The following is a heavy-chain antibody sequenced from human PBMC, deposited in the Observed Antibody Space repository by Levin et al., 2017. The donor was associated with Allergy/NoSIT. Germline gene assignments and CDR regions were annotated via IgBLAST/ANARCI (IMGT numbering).Heavy chain of an antibody. J-gene: IGHJ3*02. CDR3: ARDLGDIFTANDAFDI. CDR1: GGSISSGDYY. Sequence: PSETLSLTCTVSGGSISSGDYYWSWIRQPPGKGLEWIGYIYYSGSTYYNPSLKSRVTISVDTSKNQFSLKLSSVTAADTAVYYCARDLGDIFTANDAFDIWGQGTMVTVSS. V-gene: IGHV4-30-4*01. D-gene: IGHD3-9*01. CDR2: IYYSGST.